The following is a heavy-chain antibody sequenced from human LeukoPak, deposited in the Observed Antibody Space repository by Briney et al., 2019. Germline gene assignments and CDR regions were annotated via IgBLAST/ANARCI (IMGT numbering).Heavy chain of an antibody. Sequence: PGGSLRLSCAASGFTFSDYYMSWIRQAPGKGLEGVSYISSSGSTIYYADSVKGRFTISRDNAKNSLYLQMNSLRAEDTAVYYCARDLLDASFYYYGSGSSLDYWGQGTLVTVSS. V-gene: IGHV3-11*01. CDR1: GFTFSDYY. D-gene: IGHD3-10*01. CDR3: ARDLLDASFYYYGSGSSLDY. J-gene: IGHJ4*02. CDR2: ISSSGSTI.